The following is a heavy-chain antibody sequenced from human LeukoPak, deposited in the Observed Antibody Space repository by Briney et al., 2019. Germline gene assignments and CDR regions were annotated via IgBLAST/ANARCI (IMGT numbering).Heavy chain of an antibody. D-gene: IGHD5-12*01. CDR2: IKQDGSEK. V-gene: IGHV3-7*01. CDR3: ARAGGYASSWAY. CDR1: GFTFSSYW. J-gene: IGHJ4*02. Sequence: GGSLRLSCAASGFTFSSYWMSWARQAPGKGLEWVVNIKQDGSEKNYVDSVKGRFTISRDNAKNSLDLQMNSLRAEDTAVYYCARAGGYASSWAYWGQGALVTVSS.